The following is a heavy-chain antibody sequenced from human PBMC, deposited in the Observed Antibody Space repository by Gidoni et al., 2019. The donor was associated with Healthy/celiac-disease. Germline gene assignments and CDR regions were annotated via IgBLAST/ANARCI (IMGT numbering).Heavy chain of an antibody. Sequence: EVQLVESGGGLVKPGGSLRPCCAASGFTCSSDSMNWVRQAPGKGLEWVSSISSSSSYIYYADSVKGRFTISRDNAKNSLYLQMNSLRAEDTAVYYCASSAGLRRNVWGQGTTVTVSS. CDR2: ISSSSSYI. J-gene: IGHJ6*02. CDR3: ASSAGLRRNV. D-gene: IGHD3-16*01. CDR1: GFTCSSDS. V-gene: IGHV3-21*01.